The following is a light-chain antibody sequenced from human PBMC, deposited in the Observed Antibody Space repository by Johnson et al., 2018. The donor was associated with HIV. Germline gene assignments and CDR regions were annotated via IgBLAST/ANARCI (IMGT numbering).Light chain of an antibody. Sequence: QSALTQPPSASGPPGQRVTISCSGSSSNIGSNPVNWYHQLPGTAPKLLIYSNNQRPSGVPDRFSGSKSGTSASLAISGLQSEDEADYYCTTWDDSKNGYVFGTGTKVTVL. J-gene: IGLJ1*01. CDR1: SSNIGSNP. CDR3: TTWDDSKNGYV. CDR2: SNN. V-gene: IGLV1-44*01.